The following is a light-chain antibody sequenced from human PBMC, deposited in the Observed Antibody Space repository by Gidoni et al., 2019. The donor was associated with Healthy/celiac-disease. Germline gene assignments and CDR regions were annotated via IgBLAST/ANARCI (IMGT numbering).Light chain of an antibody. CDR1: SSDVGGYDH. V-gene: IGLV2-8*01. CDR3: SSYAGSNNLI. Sequence: QSALTQPPSASGSPGQSVTISCTGTSSDVGGYDHVSWYQQHPCKVPKLMIYEVSKRPSGVPDRFSGSKSGNTASLTVSGLQAEDEADDYCSSYAGSNNLIFGGGTKLTVV. J-gene: IGLJ2*01. CDR2: EVS.